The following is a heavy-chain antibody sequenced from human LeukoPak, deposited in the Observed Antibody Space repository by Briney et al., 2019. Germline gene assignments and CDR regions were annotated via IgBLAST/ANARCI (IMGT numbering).Heavy chain of an antibody. CDR3: AREGDYYDSSGYCCYFDY. D-gene: IGHD3-22*01. CDR1: GFTVSSNY. CDR2: IYSGGST. Sequence: GGSLRLSCAASGFTVSSNYMSWVRQAPGKGLEWVSVIYSGGSTYYADSVEGRFTISRDNSKNTLYLQMNSLRAEDTAVYYCAREGDYYDSSGYCCYFDYWGQGTLVTVSS. V-gene: IGHV3-66*01. J-gene: IGHJ4*02.